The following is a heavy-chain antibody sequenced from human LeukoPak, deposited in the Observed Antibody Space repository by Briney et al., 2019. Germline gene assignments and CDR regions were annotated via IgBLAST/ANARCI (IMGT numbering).Heavy chain of an antibody. CDR2: IYSGGSK. D-gene: IGHD3-9*01. CDR3: ARDDILTGYRDY. J-gene: IGHJ4*02. CDR1: GFTVSSNY. Sequence: PGGSLRLSCAASGFTVSSNYMSWVRQAPGKGLEWVSVIYSGGSKYYADSVKGRFTISRDNSKNTLYLQMNSLRAEDTAVYYCARDDILTGYRDYWGQGTLVTVP. V-gene: IGHV3-53*01.